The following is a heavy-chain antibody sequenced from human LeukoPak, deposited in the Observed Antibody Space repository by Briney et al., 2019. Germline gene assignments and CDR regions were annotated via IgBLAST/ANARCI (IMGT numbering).Heavy chain of an antibody. D-gene: IGHD3-10*01. J-gene: IGHJ4*02. CDR3: ARDGTVRAFDY. CDR2: IYYNGDT. Sequence: PSQTLSLTCTVSGDSLSSGYYYWSWIRQPPGKGLEWIGYIYYNGDTYYNPSLKSRVTISIDRSENQFSLKLNSVTAADTAVYYCARDGTVRAFDYWGQGTLVTVSS. CDR1: GDSLSSGYYY. V-gene: IGHV4-30-2*01.